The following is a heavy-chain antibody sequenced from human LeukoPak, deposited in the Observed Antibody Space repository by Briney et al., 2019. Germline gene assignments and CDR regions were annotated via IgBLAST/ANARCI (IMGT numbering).Heavy chain of an antibody. Sequence: GGSLRLSCAASGFTFSRYWMSWVRQAPGKGLEWVANINQDGSEKYYVDSVKGRFTISRDNAKNSLYLEMNSLRAEDTAVYYCARGRALVSMVRGVMGYFYYYMDVWGKGTTVTISS. V-gene: IGHV3-7*01. J-gene: IGHJ6*03. CDR2: INQDGSEK. D-gene: IGHD3-10*01. CDR1: GFTFSRYW. CDR3: ARGRALVSMVRGVMGYFYYYMDV.